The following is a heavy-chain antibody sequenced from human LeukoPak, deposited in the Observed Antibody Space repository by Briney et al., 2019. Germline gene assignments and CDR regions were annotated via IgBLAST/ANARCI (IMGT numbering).Heavy chain of an antibody. CDR2: IYTSGST. CDR1: GGSISSYY. V-gene: IGHV4-4*07. J-gene: IGHJ4*02. D-gene: IGHD1-26*01. CDR3: ARSAPPVGATPFDY. Sequence: SETLSLTCTVSGGSISSYYWSWIRQPAGKGLEWIGRIYTSGSTNYNPSLKSRVTMSVDTSKNRFSLKLSSVTAADTAVYYCARSAPPVGATPFDYWGQGTLVTVSS.